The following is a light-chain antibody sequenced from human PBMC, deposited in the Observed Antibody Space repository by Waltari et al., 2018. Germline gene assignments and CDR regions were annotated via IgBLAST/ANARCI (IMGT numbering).Light chain of an antibody. Sequence: EIVLPQSPATLSLSPGERATLSCSASQNVSSFLAWYQQKRGQAPRLLIYDAAHRATGIPARFSGGGSGTDFTLTISSLEPEDFAVYYCQQRSNWYTFGQGTKLEIK. CDR1: QNVSSF. V-gene: IGKV3-11*01. CDR2: DAA. J-gene: IGKJ2*01. CDR3: QQRSNWYT.